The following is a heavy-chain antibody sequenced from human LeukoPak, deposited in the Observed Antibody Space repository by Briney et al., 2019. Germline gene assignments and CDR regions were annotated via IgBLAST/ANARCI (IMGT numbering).Heavy chain of an antibody. CDR1: GDSISSYY. Sequence: PSETLSLTCTVSGDSISSYYWSWIRQPPGKGLEWIGCIHYSGSTNYNPSLKSRVTISVDTSKNQFSLILSSVTTEDTAVYYCARDPIYCTNGVCYYYYYMDVWGKGTTVTVSS. CDR2: IHYSGST. CDR3: ARDPIYCTNGVCYYYYYMDV. V-gene: IGHV4-59*01. J-gene: IGHJ6*03. D-gene: IGHD2-8*01.